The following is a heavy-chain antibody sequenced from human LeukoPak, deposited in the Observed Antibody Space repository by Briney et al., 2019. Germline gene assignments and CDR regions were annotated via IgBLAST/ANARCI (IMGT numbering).Heavy chain of an antibody. CDR2: ISSSSSYI. V-gene: IGHV3-21*01. Sequence: GGSLRLSCAASGFTFSSYSMNWVRQAPGKGLEWVSSISSSSSYIYYADSVKGRFTISRDNAKNSLYLQMNSLRAEDTAVYYCARDGENCGGDCGPEVYYYYMDVWGKGTTVTISS. J-gene: IGHJ6*03. D-gene: IGHD2-21*02. CDR1: GFTFSSYS. CDR3: ARDGENCGGDCGPEVYYYYMDV.